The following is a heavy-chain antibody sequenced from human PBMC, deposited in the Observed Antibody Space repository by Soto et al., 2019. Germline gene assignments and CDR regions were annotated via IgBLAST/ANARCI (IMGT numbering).Heavy chain of an antibody. J-gene: IGHJ6*02. CDR2: ISGSGGST. CDR3: AKDLGVLLWFGELLGTRGHGMDV. Sequence: EVQLLESGGGLVQPGGSLRLSCAASGFTFSSYAMSWVRQAPGKGLEWVSAISGSGGSTYYADSVKGRFTISRDNSKNTLYLQMNSLRAEDTAVYYCAKDLGVLLWFGELLGTRGHGMDVWGQGTTVTVSS. CDR1: GFTFSSYA. D-gene: IGHD3-10*01. V-gene: IGHV3-23*01.